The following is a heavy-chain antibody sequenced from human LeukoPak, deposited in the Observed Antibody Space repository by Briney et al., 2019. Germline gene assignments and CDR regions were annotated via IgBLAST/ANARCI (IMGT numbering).Heavy chain of an antibody. J-gene: IGHJ4*02. V-gene: IGHV3-23*01. D-gene: IGHD2-15*01. CDR1: GFTFSNYA. CDR2: ISGSGDGT. CDR3: AKLGPPRYFDS. Sequence: VGALRLSCAASGFTFSNYAMNWVRQAPGRGREWVSAISGSGDGTYYADSLKGPFTISRDNSKNTLSLQVNILRAEDTAVYYCAKLGPPRYFDSWGQGTLVTVSS.